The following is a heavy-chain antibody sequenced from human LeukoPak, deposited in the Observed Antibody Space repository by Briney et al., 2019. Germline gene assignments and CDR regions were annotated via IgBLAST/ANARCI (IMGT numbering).Heavy chain of an antibody. CDR2: ISYDGSNK. V-gene: IGHV3-30-3*01. CDR3: ARTYTAMVTDYYYYGMDV. D-gene: IGHD5-18*01. CDR1: GFTFSSYA. J-gene: IGHJ6*02. Sequence: QPGGSLRLSCAASGFTFSSYAMHWVRQAPGKGLEGVAVISYDGSNKYYADSVKGRFTISRDNSKNTLYLQMNSLRAEDTAVYYCARTYTAMVTDYYYYGMDVWGQGTTVTVSS.